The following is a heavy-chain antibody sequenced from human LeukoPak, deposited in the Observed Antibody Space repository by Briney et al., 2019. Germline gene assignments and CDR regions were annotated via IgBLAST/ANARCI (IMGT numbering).Heavy chain of an antibody. CDR1: GYDFTKYD. CDR3: ARGVHVRVYDSNPHYGHY. CDR2: INPRTGST. V-gene: IGHV1-46*01. J-gene: IGHJ4*02. D-gene: IGHD3-22*01. Sequence: GASVKVSFKGSGYDFTKYDINWVGLAPGQGVEGMGIINPRTGSTSYSQKFQGRVTMTRDMSTRRVYMELSSLRSEDTALYYCARGVHVRVYDSNPHYGHYWGQGTLLTVSS.